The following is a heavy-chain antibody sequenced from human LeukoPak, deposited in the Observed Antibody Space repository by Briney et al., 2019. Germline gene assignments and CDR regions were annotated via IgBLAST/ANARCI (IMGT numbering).Heavy chain of an antibody. CDR1: GGSISSGGYY. CDR3: ASRRPKSSIAAAIDC. Sequence: SQTLSLTCTVSGGSISSGGYYWSWIRQPPGKGLEWIGYIYHSGSTYYNPSLKSRVTISVDRSKNQFSLKLSSVTAADTAVYYCASRRPKSSIAAAIDCWGQGTLVTVSS. D-gene: IGHD6-6*01. V-gene: IGHV4-30-2*01. CDR2: IYHSGST. J-gene: IGHJ4*02.